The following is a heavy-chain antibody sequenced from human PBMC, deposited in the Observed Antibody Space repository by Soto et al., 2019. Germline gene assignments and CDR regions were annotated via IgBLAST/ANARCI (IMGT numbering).Heavy chain of an antibody. CDR2: ISGSGGSA. CDR1: GFTFSSYA. Sequence: EVHLLESGGGLVQPGGSLRLSCEVSGFTFSSYAMSWVRQAPGKGLEWVSEISGSGGSAYYADSVKGRFTISRDNSKNTLYLQMNSLRAEDTAVYYCAKNAAETYYDFWGGGHFDYWGQGTLVTVSS. J-gene: IGHJ4*02. CDR3: AKNAAETYYDFWGGGHFDY. V-gene: IGHV3-23*01. D-gene: IGHD3-3*01.